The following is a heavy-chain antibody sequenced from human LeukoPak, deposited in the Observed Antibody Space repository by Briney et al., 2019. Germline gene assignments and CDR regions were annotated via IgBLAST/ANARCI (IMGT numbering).Heavy chain of an antibody. CDR3: ARVGAYFHGWDV. J-gene: IGHJ6*02. CDR1: GYAFTGYY. V-gene: IGHV1-2*02. Sequence: GASLKVSCKASGYAFTGYYIHWVRQAPGQGLEWMGWINPNSGGTNYAQKFQGRVTMTRDTSISTASMELSRMRSDDTAVDYCARVGAYFHGWDVGGQGTTVT. CDR2: INPNSGGT. D-gene: IGHD3-10*01.